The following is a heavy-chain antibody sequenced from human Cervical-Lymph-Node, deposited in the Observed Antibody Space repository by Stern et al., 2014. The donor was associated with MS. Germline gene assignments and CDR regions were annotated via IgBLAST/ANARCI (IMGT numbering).Heavy chain of an antibody. J-gene: IGHJ4*02. CDR1: AFTLSTYW. D-gene: IGHD3-16*01. CDR3: MGVALAK. Sequence: EVQLEESGGGLVQPGGSLRLSCTASAFTLSTYWMNWVRQAPGKGLVWVSNINGDGRTTNYADSVKGRFTIYRDNAKNTLYLQMNSLRAEDTAVYYCMGVALAKWGQGTLVTVSS. V-gene: IGHV3-74*02. CDR2: INGDGRTT.